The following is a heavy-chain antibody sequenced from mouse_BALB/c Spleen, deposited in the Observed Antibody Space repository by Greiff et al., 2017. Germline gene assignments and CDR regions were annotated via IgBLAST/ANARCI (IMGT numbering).Heavy chain of an antibody. V-gene: IGHV5-12-2*01. CDR3: ARHYYGHFDY. CDR1: GFTFSSYT. Sequence: EVMLVESGGGLVQPGGSLKLSCAASGFTFSSYTMSWVRQTPEKRLEWVAYISNGGGSTYYPDTVKGRFTISRDNAKNTLYLQMSSLKSEDTAMYYCARHYYGHFDYWGQGTTLTVSS. CDR2: ISNGGGST. J-gene: IGHJ2*01. D-gene: IGHD1-1*01.